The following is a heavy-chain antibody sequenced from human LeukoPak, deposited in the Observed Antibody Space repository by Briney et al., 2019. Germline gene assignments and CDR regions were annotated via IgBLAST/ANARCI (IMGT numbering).Heavy chain of an antibody. J-gene: IGHJ4*02. D-gene: IGHD6-19*01. V-gene: IGHV4-39*01. CDR2: IYYSGST. CDR3: ATSSGWSYYFDY. Sequence: SETLSLTCTVSGVSISSSSYYWGWIRQPPGKGLEWIGSIYYSGSTYYNPSLESRVTISVDTSKNQFSLKLSSVTAADTAVYYCATSSGWSYYFDYWGQGTLVTVSS. CDR1: GVSISSSSYY.